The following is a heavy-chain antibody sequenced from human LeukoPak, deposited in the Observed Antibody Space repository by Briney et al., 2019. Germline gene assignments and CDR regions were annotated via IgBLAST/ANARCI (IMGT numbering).Heavy chain of an antibody. Sequence: ASETLSLTCAVYGGSFSGYYWSWIRQPPGKGLEWIGYIYYSGSTYYNPSLKSRVTISVDTSRNQFSLKLSSVTAADTAVYYCASSSSYDSSGYYYGARYFDYWGQGTLVTVSS. D-gene: IGHD3-22*01. CDR1: GGSFSGYY. V-gene: IGHV4-30-4*08. CDR3: ASSSSYDSSGYYYGARYFDY. CDR2: IYYSGST. J-gene: IGHJ4*02.